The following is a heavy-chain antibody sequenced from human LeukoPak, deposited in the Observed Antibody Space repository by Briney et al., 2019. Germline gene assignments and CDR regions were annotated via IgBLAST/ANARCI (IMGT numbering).Heavy chain of an antibody. D-gene: IGHD1-26*01. Sequence: SETLSLTCTVSGGTISRYFWSWIRQPPGKGLEWIAYIDYSGSTNYNPSLKSRLTISLGASKNQFSLKLSSVTAADTAVYYCARDRRRELLHAFDIWGQGTMVTVSS. CDR3: ARDRRRELLHAFDI. CDR2: IDYSGST. J-gene: IGHJ3*02. CDR1: GGTISRYF. V-gene: IGHV4-59*01.